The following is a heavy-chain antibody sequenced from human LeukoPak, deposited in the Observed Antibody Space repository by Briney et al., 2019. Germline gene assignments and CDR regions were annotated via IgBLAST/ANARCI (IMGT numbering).Heavy chain of an antibody. J-gene: IGHJ4*02. CDR2: IKSDI. CDR3: ARDDTSSWYQEY. D-gene: IGHD2-2*01. V-gene: IGHV3-69-1*02. Sequence: GGSLRLSCAASGFTFSDYSMNWVRQAPGKGLEWVAYIKSDIYYADSVKGRFTISRDNAKDLVYLQMNSLTAEDTAVYYCARDDTSSWYQEYWGQGTLVTVSS. CDR1: GFTFSDYS.